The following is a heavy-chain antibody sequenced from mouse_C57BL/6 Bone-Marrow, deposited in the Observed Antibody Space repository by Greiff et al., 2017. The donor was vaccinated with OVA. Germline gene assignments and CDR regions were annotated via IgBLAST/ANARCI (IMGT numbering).Heavy chain of an antibody. CDR2: INPGSGGT. CDR1: GYAFTNYL. CDR3: ARDGYYGRYFDV. J-gene: IGHJ1*03. Sequence: QVQLQQSGAELVRPGTSVKVSCKASGYAFTNYLIEWVKQRPGQGLEWIGVINPGSGGTNYNEKFKGKATLTADKSSSTAYMQLSSLTSEDSAVYFCARDGYYGRYFDVWGTGTTVTVSS. D-gene: IGHD2-3*01. V-gene: IGHV1-54*01.